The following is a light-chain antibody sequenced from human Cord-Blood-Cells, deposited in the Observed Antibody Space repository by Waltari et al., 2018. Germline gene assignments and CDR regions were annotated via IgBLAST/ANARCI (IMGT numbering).Light chain of an antibody. J-gene: IGKJ4*01. CDR1: QGISSA. V-gene: IGKV1-13*02. CDR2: DSS. Sequence: AIQLTQSPSSLSASVGDRVTITCRASQGISSALAWYQQKPGNAPKLLIYDSSSLESGVPSRFSGSGSGTDFTLTIRSLQPEDFATYCCQQFNSYPLTFGGGTKVEIK. CDR3: QQFNSYPLT.